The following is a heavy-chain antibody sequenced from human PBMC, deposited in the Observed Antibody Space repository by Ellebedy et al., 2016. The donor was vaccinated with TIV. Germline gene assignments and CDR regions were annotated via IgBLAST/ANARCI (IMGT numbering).Heavy chain of an antibody. J-gene: IGHJ4*02. CDR1: GFTFSNYW. Sequence: PGGSLRLSCAASGFTFSNYWMHWVRHGPGKGLMWVSNIDSDWSTTIYAESVKGRFTISRDNAKNTLYLQMNSLTVEDTGVYYCARGSDGQDYWGQGTLVTVSS. CDR2: IDSDWSTT. CDR3: ARGSDGQDY. D-gene: IGHD2-8*01. V-gene: IGHV3-74*01.